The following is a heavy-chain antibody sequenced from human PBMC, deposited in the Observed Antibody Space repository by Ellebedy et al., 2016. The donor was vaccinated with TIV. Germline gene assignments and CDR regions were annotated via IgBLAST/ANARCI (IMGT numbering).Heavy chain of an antibody. V-gene: IGHV4-59*01. D-gene: IGHD6-19*01. CDR2: IYQADLYQRGST. Sequence: PSETLSLTCTVSGDSITNYFWTWIRQTPGKRLEWIGYIYQADLYQRGSTNFNPSLKSRVTMSIDTSRKQFSLNLKYVTAADTAIYYCARERFVAVAAPAFDFWGQGVLVTVSS. CDR3: ARERFVAVAAPAFDF. J-gene: IGHJ4*02. CDR1: GDSITNYF.